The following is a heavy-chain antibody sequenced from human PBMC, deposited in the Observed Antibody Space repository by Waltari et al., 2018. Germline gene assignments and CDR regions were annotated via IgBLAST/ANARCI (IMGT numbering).Heavy chain of an antibody. CDR3: ARFGIAAAGTGYFDL. J-gene: IGHJ2*01. Sequence: QVQLVQSGAEVKKPGSSVKVSCKASGGTFSSYAISWVRQAPGQGLEWMGGFIPIVGTANDAQKFQGRVTITADESTSTAYMELSSLRSEDTAVYYCARFGIAAAGTGYFDLWGRGTLVTVSS. V-gene: IGHV1-69*12. CDR1: GGTFSSYA. D-gene: IGHD6-13*01. CDR2: FIPIVGTA.